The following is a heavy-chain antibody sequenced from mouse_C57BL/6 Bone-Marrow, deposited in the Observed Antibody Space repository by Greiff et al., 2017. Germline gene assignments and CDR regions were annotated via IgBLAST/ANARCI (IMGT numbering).Heavy chain of an antibody. J-gene: IGHJ2*01. CDR2: IDPENGDT. CDR1: GFNIKDDY. D-gene: IGHD2-10*02. CDR3: TTGVWDY. Sequence: EVQLQQSGAELVRPGASVKLSCTASGFNIKDDYMHWVKQRPEQGLEWIGWIDPENGDTEYASKFQGKATITADTSSNTAYLQLSSLPSEDTAVYYCTTGVWDYWGQGTTLTVSS. V-gene: IGHV14-4*01.